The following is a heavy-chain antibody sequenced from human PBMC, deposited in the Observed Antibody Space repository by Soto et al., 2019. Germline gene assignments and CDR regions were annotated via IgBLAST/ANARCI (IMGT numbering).Heavy chain of an antibody. Sequence: GGSLRLSCAASGFTFSSYAMSWVRQAPGKGLEWVSAISGSGGSTYYADSVKGRFTISRDNSKNTLYLQMNSLRAEDTAVYYCAKVDHTTVSYPADAFDIWGQGTMVTVSS. J-gene: IGHJ3*02. V-gene: IGHV3-23*01. CDR2: ISGSGGST. CDR3: AKVDHTTVSYPADAFDI. CDR1: GFTFSSYA. D-gene: IGHD4-4*01.